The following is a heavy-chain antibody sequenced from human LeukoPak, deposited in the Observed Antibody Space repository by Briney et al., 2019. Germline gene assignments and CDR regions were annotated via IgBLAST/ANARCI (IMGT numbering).Heavy chain of an antibody. Sequence: GASVKVSCKASGYTFTGYYMHWVRQAPGQGLEWMGWINPNSGGTNYAQKFQGRVTMTRDTSISTAYMELSRLRSDDPAVYYCAREGDYYGSGRDWLDPWGQGTLVTVSS. CDR1: GYTFTGYY. CDR2: INPNSGGT. J-gene: IGHJ5*02. CDR3: AREGDYYGSGRDWLDP. D-gene: IGHD3-10*01. V-gene: IGHV1-2*02.